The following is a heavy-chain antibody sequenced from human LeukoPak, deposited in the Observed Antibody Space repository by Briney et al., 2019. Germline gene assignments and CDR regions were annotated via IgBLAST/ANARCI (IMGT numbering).Heavy chain of an antibody. V-gene: IGHV5-51*01. CDR3: ASSYGSGSYYGRFDY. CDR1: GYSFTSYW. Sequence: GESLKISCKGSGYSFTSYWIGWVRQMPGKGLEWMGIIYPGDFDTRYSPSFQGQVTISADKSISTAYLQWSSLKASDTAMYYCASSYGSGSYYGRFDYWGQGTLATVSS. CDR2: IYPGDFDT. D-gene: IGHD3-10*01. J-gene: IGHJ4*02.